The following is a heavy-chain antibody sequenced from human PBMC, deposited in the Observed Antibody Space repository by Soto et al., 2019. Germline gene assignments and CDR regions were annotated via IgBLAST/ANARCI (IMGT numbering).Heavy chain of an antibody. CDR2: ISSSSSYI. J-gene: IGHJ3*02. V-gene: IGHV3-21*01. CDR1: GFTFSSYS. Sequence: EVQLVESGGGLVKPGGSLRLSCAASGFTFSSYSMNWVRQAPGKGLEWVSSISSSSSYIYYADSVKGRFTISRDNAKNSLYRQINSLRADDTAVYYCARDVYDWNDEVDIWGQGTMVTVSS. CDR3: ARDVYDWNDEVDI. D-gene: IGHD1-1*01.